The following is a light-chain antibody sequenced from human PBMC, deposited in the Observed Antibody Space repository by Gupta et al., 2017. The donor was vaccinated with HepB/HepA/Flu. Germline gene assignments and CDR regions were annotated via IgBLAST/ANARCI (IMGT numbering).Light chain of an antibody. CDR3: AAGDDSRSVV. J-gene: IGLJ2*01. CDR1: SSNIGSNY. V-gene: IGLV1-47*01. Sequence: QSVLTQPPSASGPPGQRVTISCSGSSSNIGSNYVYWYQQRPGTAPKLLIYRNNQRPSGVPDRFSGSKSGTSASLAISGRRAEDEADYYCAAGDDSRSVVFGGGTKLTVL. CDR2: RNN.